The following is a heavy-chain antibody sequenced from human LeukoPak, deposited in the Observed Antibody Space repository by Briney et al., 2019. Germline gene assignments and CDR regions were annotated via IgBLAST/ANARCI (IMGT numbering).Heavy chain of an antibody. CDR3: ARDTPTYYYDSSGYTV. D-gene: IGHD3-22*01. CDR2: IYYSGST. V-gene: IGHV4-59*12. CDR1: GGSISSYY. Sequence: SETLSLTCTVSGGSISSYYWSWIRQPPGKGLEWIGYIYYSGSTNYNPSLKSRVTISVDTSKNQFSLKLSSVTAADTAVYYCARDTPTYYYDSSGYTVWGQGTLVTVSS. J-gene: IGHJ4*02.